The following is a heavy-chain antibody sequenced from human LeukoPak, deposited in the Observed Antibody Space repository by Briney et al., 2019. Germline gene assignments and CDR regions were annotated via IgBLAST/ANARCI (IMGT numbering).Heavy chain of an antibody. CDR1: GGSISSSYY. CDR2: IYYSGST. Sequence: SETLSLTCAVSGGSISSSYYWGWIRQPPGKGLEWIGSIYYSGSTYYNPSLKSRVTISVDTSKNQFSLNLNSVTAADTALYYCARQRITAADGTKGYFDYWGQGTLVTVSS. V-gene: IGHV4-39*01. CDR3: ARQRITAADGTKGYFDY. J-gene: IGHJ4*02. D-gene: IGHD6-13*01.